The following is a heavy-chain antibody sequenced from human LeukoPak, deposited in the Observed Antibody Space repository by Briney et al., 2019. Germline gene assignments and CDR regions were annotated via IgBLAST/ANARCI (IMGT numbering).Heavy chain of an antibody. Sequence: GGPLNPSCAASGFTFSSYWMSWVRQAPGKGLEWLANIKQDGSEKYYVDSVKGRFTISRDNAKNSLYLQMNSLRAEDTAVYYCARDVRFYDSSGYDYWGQGTLVTVSS. J-gene: IGHJ4*02. D-gene: IGHD3-22*01. CDR2: IKQDGSEK. CDR3: ARDVRFYDSSGYDY. CDR1: GFTFSSYW. V-gene: IGHV3-7*03.